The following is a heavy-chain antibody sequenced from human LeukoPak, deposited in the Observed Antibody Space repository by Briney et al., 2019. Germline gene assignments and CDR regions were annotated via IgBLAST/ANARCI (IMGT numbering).Heavy chain of an antibody. V-gene: IGHV3-21*04. Sequence: GGSLRHTCAASGFTFSSYSMNWVRQAPGKGLEWVSSISSSSSYIYHADSVKGRVTISRDNAKNSPYLQMNSLRAEDTAMYYCARDGYQRYALVDYWGQETLATVSS. CDR2: ISSSSSYI. D-gene: IGHD2-2*03. CDR1: GFTFSSYS. J-gene: IGHJ4*02. CDR3: ARDGYQRYALVDY.